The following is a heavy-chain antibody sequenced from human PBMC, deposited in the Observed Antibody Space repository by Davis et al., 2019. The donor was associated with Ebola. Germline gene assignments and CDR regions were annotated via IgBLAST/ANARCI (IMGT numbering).Heavy chain of an antibody. CDR1: GFTFSSHW. Sequence: HTGGSLRLSCAASGFTFSSHWMHWVRQVPGKGLVWVARINSDGSDIRYADSVKGRFTISRDNAKNTLFLQMNSLRAEDTAVYYCARGDGYSLWGQGTPVTVST. D-gene: IGHD5-24*01. CDR3: ARGDGYSL. CDR2: INSDGSDI. J-gene: IGHJ4*02. V-gene: IGHV3-74*01.